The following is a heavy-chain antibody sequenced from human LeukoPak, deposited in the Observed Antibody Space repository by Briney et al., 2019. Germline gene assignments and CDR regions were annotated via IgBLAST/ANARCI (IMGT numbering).Heavy chain of an antibody. CDR1: GFIFSDYY. CDR2: ISSSSSYI. V-gene: IGHV3-11*06. D-gene: IGHD3-22*01. CDR3: ARDSATLGLSLDY. J-gene: IGHJ4*02. Sequence: GGSLRLSCAASGFIFSDYYISWIRQAPGKGLEWVSSISSSSSYIYYADSVKGRFTISRDNAKNSLYLQMNSLRAEDTAVYYCARDSATLGLSLDYWGQGTLVTVSS.